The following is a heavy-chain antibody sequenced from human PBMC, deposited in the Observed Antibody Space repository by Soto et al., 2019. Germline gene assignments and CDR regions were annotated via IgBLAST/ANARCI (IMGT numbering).Heavy chain of an antibody. CDR3: AREKGYISGPKNFDY. D-gene: IGHD5-12*01. Sequence: SETLSLTCTVSGGSISSYYWSWIRQPPGKGLEWIGYIYDSGSSYYNPSLKSRVTMSVDTSKNQFSLKLSSVTAADTAVYYCAREKGYISGPKNFDYWGQGTLVTVSS. CDR1: GGSISSYY. V-gene: IGHV4-59*12. J-gene: IGHJ4*02. CDR2: IYDSGSS.